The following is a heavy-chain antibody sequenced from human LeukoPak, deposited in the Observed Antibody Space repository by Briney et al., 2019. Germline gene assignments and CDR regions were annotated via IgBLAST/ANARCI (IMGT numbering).Heavy chain of an antibody. CDR2: IYASGST. V-gene: IGHV4-61*09. J-gene: IGHJ6*03. D-gene: IGHD4-17*01. Sequence: SETLSLTCTVSGGSISTSNYYWSWIRQPAGKGLEWIGHIYASGSTNYNPSLRSRLTMSLDTSKNQFSLKLSSVTAADTAVYYCARDFSPTYGAYDADYYYMDVWGKGTTVTISS. CDR3: ARDFSPTYGAYDADYYYMDV. CDR1: GGSISTSNYY.